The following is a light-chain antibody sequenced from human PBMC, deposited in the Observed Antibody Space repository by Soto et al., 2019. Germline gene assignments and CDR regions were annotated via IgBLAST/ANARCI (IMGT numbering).Light chain of an antibody. V-gene: IGKV1-9*01. CDR2: AAS. Sequence: DIQLTQSPSFLSASVGDRATITCRASHGINIFLAWFQQKPGKAPNLLISAASTLQSGVPSRFSGSGSETEFTLTITSLQPEDSATYYCQQRNSYPRTFGQGTKVEIK. CDR1: HGINIF. CDR3: QQRNSYPRT. J-gene: IGKJ2*01.